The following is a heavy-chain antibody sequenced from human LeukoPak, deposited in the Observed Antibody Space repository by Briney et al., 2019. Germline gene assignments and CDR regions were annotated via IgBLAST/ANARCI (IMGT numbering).Heavy chain of an antibody. CDR1: GFTFSSYG. CDR3: ARDRAGYSHENFDY. J-gene: IGHJ4*02. V-gene: IGHV3-33*01. Sequence: GRSLRLSCAASGFTFSSYGMHWVRQAPGKGLEWVAVIWYDGSNKYYADSVKGRFTISRDNSKNTLYLQMNSLRAEDTAVYYCARDRAGYSHENFDYWGQGTLVTVSS. CDR2: IWYDGSNK. D-gene: IGHD5-18*01.